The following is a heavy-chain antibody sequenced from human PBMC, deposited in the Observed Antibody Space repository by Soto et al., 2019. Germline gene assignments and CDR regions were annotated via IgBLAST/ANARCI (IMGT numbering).Heavy chain of an antibody. Sequence: ASVKVSCKASGYTFTSYGISWVRQAPGQGLEWMGWISAYNGNTNYAQKLQGRVTMTTDTSTSTAYMELRSLRSDDTAVYYCARWDIVVVVAASPMDVWGQGTTVTVSS. J-gene: IGHJ6*02. D-gene: IGHD2-15*01. CDR2: ISAYNGNT. V-gene: IGHV1-18*01. CDR1: GYTFTSYG. CDR3: ARWDIVVVVAASPMDV.